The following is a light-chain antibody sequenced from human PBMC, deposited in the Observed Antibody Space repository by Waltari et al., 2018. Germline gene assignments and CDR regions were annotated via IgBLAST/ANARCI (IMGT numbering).Light chain of an antibody. Sequence: VIFTQSPATLSLSPGERATLSCRASQSVSSYLAWYQQKPGQAPRLLIYGASSRATGIPDRFSGSGSGTEFTLTISSLEPEDFAVYYCQKYSSSPYSFGQGTKVEI. CDR2: GAS. CDR3: QKYSSSPYS. V-gene: IGKV3-20*01. CDR1: QSVSSY. J-gene: IGKJ2*03.